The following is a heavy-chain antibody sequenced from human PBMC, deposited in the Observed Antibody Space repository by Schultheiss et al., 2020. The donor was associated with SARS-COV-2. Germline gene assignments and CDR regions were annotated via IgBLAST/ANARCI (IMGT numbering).Heavy chain of an antibody. D-gene: IGHD2-2*01. Sequence: GGSLRLSCAASGFTFSSYAMHWVRQAPGKGLEWVAVISYDGSNKYYADSVKGRFTISRDNSKNTLYLQMNSLRAEDTAVYYCARVSSTSTTHYYYYGMDVWGQGTTVTVSS. CDR3: ARVSSTSTTHYYYYGMDV. J-gene: IGHJ6*02. CDR1: GFTFSSYA. V-gene: IGHV3-30-3*01. CDR2: ISYDGSNK.